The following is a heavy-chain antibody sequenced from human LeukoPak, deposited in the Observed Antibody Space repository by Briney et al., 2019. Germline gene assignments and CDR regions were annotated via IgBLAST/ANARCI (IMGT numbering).Heavy chain of an antibody. D-gene: IGHD3-9*01. CDR3: ARDLGVRYFDWLFRGDAFDI. V-gene: IGHV1-2*02. Sequence: ASVKVSCKASGYTFTGYFMHWVRQAPGQGLEWMGWINPNSGGTNYAQKFQGRVTMTRDTSISTAYMELSRLRSDDTAVYYCARDLGVRYFDWLFRGDAFDIWGQGTMVTVSS. CDR1: GYTFTGYF. CDR2: INPNSGGT. J-gene: IGHJ3*02.